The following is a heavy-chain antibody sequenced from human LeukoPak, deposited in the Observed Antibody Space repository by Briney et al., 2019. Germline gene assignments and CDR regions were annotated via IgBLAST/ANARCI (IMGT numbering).Heavy chain of an antibody. D-gene: IGHD5-12*01. CDR3: VNLGYSD. CDR1: GFSFSAAW. V-gene: IGHV3-7*01. CDR2: IKNDGSDK. J-gene: IGHJ4*02. Sequence: GGSLRLSCEASGFSFSAAWMTWVRQAPGKGLEWVATIKNDGSDKYYVDSVKGRFTLSRDNAKNLVYLQMNSLRVEDTAVYYCVNLGYSDGGQGTLVAVSS.